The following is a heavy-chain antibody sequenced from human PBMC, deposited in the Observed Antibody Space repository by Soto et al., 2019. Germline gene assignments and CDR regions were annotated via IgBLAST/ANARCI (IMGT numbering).Heavy chain of an antibody. CDR3: ARVDDYYDSSGHYFTFFNY. Sequence: QVQLVQSGPEVKNPGASVKLSCKASGYIFTSYGIGWVRQAPGQGLEWMGWISAFKGYTKYPQRLQGRVTMTTDTPTSTAYMELRSLRSDDTAVYYCARVDDYYDSSGHYFTFFNYWGQGSLVTVSS. CDR1: GYIFTSYG. V-gene: IGHV1-18*01. J-gene: IGHJ4*02. CDR2: ISAFKGYT. D-gene: IGHD3-22*01.